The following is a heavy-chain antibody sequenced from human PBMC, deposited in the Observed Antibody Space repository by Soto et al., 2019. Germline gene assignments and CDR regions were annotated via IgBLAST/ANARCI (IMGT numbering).Heavy chain of an antibody. Sequence: VASVKVSCKTSGYTFTSYSIHWVRQAPGRRPEWMGWINTANGNTKYSQKFQGRVTITRDRSATTASMELNSLRSEDTAVYYCAREFGDTMIRSRYGVDVWGQGTTVTVSS. J-gene: IGHJ6*02. CDR2: INTANGNT. D-gene: IGHD3-10*01. CDR1: GYTFTSYS. CDR3: AREFGDTMIRSRYGVDV. V-gene: IGHV1-3*04.